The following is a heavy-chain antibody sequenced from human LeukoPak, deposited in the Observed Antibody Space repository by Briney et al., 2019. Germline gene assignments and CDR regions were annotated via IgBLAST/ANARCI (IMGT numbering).Heavy chain of an antibody. V-gene: IGHV4-59*01. CDR2: IYYSGST. D-gene: IGHD2-15*01. CDR1: GGSISSYY. CDR3: ARSYCSGGSCYGGSSYYYYYYMDV. Sequence: SETLSPTCTVSGGSISSYYWSWIRQPPGKGLEWIGYIYYSGSTNYNPSLKSRVTISVDTSKNQFSLKLSSVTAADTAVYYCARSYCSGGSCYGGSSYYYYYYMDVWGKGTTVTVSS. J-gene: IGHJ6*03.